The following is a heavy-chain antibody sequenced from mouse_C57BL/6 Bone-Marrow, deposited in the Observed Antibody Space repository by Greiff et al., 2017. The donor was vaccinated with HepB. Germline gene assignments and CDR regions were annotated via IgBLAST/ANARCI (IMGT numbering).Heavy chain of an antibody. CDR3: ARDCDYDGGYAMDY. CDR1: GYSFTDYN. V-gene: IGHV1-39*01. D-gene: IGHD2-4*01. J-gene: IGHJ4*01. CDR2: INPNYGTT. Sequence: VQLKESGPELVKPGASVKISCKASGYSFTDYNMNWVKQSNGKSLEWIGVINPNYGTTSYNQKFKGKATLTVDQSASTAYMQLNSLTSEDSAVYYCARDCDYDGGYAMDYWGQGTSVTVSS.